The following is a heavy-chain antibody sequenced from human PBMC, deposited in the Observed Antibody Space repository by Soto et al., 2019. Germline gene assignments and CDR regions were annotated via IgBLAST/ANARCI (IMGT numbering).Heavy chain of an antibody. CDR3: AKSGPTNYFDF. J-gene: IGHJ4*02. CDR1: GFTFSTFA. V-gene: IGHV3-23*01. Sequence: GGSLRLSCAASGFTFSTFAMNWVRQAPGKGLEWVSGITGGSGFTFYADSVKGRFTISRDDSENTLFLQMSSLRAEDTAKYYCAKSGPTNYFDFWGQGTLVTVSS. CDR2: ITGGSGFT. D-gene: IGHD1-26*01.